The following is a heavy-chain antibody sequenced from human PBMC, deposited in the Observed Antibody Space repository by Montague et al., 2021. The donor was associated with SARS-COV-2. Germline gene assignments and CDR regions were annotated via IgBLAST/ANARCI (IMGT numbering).Heavy chain of an antibody. D-gene: IGHD5-12*01. CDR2: IYSDGSRI. J-gene: IGHJ6*02. Sequence: SLRLSCAASEFSFRSDWINWVRQGPGNGLVWVSLIYSDGSRIDYADSVKGRFTSSRDNARNTVFLQMNSLRVGDAAVYYCAGASGYPIRGMDVWGQGTTVTVSS. CDR3: AGASGYPIRGMDV. V-gene: IGHV3-74*01. CDR1: EFSFRSDW.